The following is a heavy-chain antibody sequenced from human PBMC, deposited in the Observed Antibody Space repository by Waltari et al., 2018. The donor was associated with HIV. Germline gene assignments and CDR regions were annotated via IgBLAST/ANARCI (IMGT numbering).Heavy chain of an antibody. D-gene: IGHD3-3*01. Sequence: EVQLLEAGGGLVQPGGSLRLSCVAPGLDFSSHAINCVPQAPGKGLEWVSAISGSGGSTYYADSVKGRFTISRDNSKNTLYLQMNSLRAEDTAVFYCAKDPDPYYDFWSGYFPGYFDYWGQGTPVTVSS. CDR1: GLDFSSHA. J-gene: IGHJ4*02. CDR2: ISGSGGST. CDR3: AKDPDPYYDFWSGYFPGYFDY. V-gene: IGHV3-23*01.